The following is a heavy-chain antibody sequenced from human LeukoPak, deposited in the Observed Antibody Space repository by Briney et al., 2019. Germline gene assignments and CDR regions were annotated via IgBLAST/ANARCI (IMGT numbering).Heavy chain of an antibody. V-gene: IGHV4-59*08. CDR1: GGSISSYY. CDR2: ISYSGTS. CDR3: ARHGSDWSFAL. J-gene: IGHJ2*01. D-gene: IGHD6-19*01. Sequence: PSETLSLTCTVSGGSISSYYWSWLRQPPGKGLEWIGYISYSGTSNYNPSLKSRVTMSLDTSKNQFSLKLSSVAAADTAVYYCARHGSDWSFALWGRGTLVTVSS.